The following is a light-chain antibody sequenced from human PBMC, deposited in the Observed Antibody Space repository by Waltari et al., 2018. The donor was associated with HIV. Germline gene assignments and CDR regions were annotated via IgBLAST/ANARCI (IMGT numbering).Light chain of an antibody. CDR2: KDN. CDR1: SSNIERNY. J-gene: IGLJ3*02. V-gene: IGLV1-47*01. CDR3: AVWDESLDGWL. Sequence: QSELTQSPSASGTPGQRITISCSGSSSNIERNYVYWYKQFPGATPKVLIYKDNERPSGVPDRISGSKSGTSASLLISGLRSDDEADYYCAVWDESLDGWLFGGGTKLTV.